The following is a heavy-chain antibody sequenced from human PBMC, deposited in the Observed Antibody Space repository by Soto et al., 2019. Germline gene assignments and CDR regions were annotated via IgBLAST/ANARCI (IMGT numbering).Heavy chain of an antibody. Sequence: GASVKVSCKASGYTFTNYDINWVRQATGQGLEWMGWMNPDSGDTGYAQKFQGRVTMTRNTSISTAYMELSSLRSEDTAVYYCARGRGYYDFWSGYYTTRKAVPLDYWGQGTLVTVSS. D-gene: IGHD3-3*01. J-gene: IGHJ4*02. CDR3: ARGRGYYDFWSGYYTTRKAVPLDY. CDR2: MNPDSGDT. CDR1: GYTFTNYD. V-gene: IGHV1-8*01.